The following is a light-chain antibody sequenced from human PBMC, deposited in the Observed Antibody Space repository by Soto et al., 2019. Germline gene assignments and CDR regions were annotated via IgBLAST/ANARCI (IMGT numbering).Light chain of an antibody. V-gene: IGKV1D-12*01. J-gene: IGKJ1*01. Sequence: DIQMTQSPSSVSASVGDRVTITCRASQAINRWLAWYQQKPGKAPKLLIYAASNLHSGVPSRFSGSGSGTDFTLTISSVQPEDFATYYCQHTNTFPRMFGEGTKVEIK. CDR1: QAINRW. CDR2: AAS. CDR3: QHTNTFPRM.